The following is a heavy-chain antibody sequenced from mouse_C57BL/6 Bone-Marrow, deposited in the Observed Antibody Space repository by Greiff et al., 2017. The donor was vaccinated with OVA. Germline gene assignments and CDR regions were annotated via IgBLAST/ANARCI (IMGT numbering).Heavy chain of an antibody. CDR1: GYTFTSYW. J-gene: IGHJ2*01. V-gene: IGHV1-72*01. CDR2: IDPNSGGT. CDR3: ARDFDDFDY. Sequence: VQLQQSGAELVKPGASVKLSCKASGYTFTSYWMHWVQQRPGRGLEWIGRIDPNSGGTTYNAKFKSKATLTVDKPSSTAYMHLSSQTSENSAVYYCARDFDDFDYWGKGTTLTVSS.